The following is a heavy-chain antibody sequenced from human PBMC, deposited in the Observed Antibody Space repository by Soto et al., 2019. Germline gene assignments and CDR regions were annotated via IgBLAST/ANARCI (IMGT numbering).Heavy chain of an antibody. Sequence: GASVKVSCKASGFPFTDYGFTWVRQAPGEGLEWMGWISAYTGNTNYAQKVQGRVTMSTDTSTSTAYLELRSLRSDDTAVYYCARGPESRSTAYFDYWGQGTLVTVSS. D-gene: IGHD2-2*01. V-gene: IGHV1-18*01. CDR3: ARGPESRSTAYFDY. CDR2: ISAYTGNT. J-gene: IGHJ4*02. CDR1: GFPFTDYG.